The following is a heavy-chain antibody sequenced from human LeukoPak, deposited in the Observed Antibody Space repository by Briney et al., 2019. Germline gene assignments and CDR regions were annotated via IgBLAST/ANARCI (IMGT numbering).Heavy chain of an antibody. D-gene: IGHD2-21*02. CDR1: GYTFTSYD. Sequence: RASVKVSCKASGYTFTSYDISWVRQAPGQGLEWMGGIIPIFGTANYAQKFQGRVTITADESTSTAYMELSSLRSEDTAVYYCARDSYCGGDCYDLGDAFDIWGQGTMVTVSS. V-gene: IGHV1-69*13. J-gene: IGHJ3*02. CDR2: IIPIFGTA. CDR3: ARDSYCGGDCYDLGDAFDI.